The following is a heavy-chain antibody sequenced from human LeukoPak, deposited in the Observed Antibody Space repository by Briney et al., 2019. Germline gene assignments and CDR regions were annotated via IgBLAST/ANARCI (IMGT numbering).Heavy chain of an antibody. CDR3: AIDSSGYYYLDY. Sequence: SETLSLTCTVSGGSISSYYWSWIRQPPGKGLEWIGYIYYSGSTNYNPSLKSRVTISVDTSKNQFSLKLSPVTAADTAVYYCAIDSSGYYYLDYWGQGTLVTVSS. V-gene: IGHV4-59*01. D-gene: IGHD3-22*01. CDR2: IYYSGST. CDR1: GGSISSYY. J-gene: IGHJ4*02.